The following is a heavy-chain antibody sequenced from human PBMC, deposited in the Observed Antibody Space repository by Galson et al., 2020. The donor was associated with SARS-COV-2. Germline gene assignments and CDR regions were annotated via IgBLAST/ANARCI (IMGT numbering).Heavy chain of an antibody. D-gene: IGHD4-17*01. J-gene: IGHJ4*02. CDR1: GGSFSGYY. CDR2: INHSGST. V-gene: IGHV4-34*01. Sequence: SETLSLTCAVYGGSFSGYYWSWIRQPPGKGLEWIGEINHSGSTNYNPSLKSRVTISVDTSKNQFSLKLSSVTAADTAVYYCARDYGGYFGYWGQGTLVTVSS. CDR3: ARDYGGYFGY.